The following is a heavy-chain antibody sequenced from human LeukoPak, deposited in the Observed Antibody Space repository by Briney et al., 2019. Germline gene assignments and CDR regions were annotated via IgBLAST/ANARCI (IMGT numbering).Heavy chain of an antibody. Sequence: GGSLRLSCAASGLTVSSNYMNWVRQAPGEGLEWVSLIYLGGSTYYADSVKGRFTISRDNSKNTLYLQMNSLRADDTAVYYCARGQRAAASFDYWGQGTLVTVSS. D-gene: IGHD6-13*01. CDR2: IYLGGST. CDR3: ARGQRAAASFDY. V-gene: IGHV3-66*01. J-gene: IGHJ4*02. CDR1: GLTVSSNY.